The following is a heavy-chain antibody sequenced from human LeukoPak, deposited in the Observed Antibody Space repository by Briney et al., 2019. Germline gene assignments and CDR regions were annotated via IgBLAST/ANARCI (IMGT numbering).Heavy chain of an antibody. CDR3: AKVGGSDCSGGSCHY. Sequence: GGSLRLSCAASGFTFISYAMSWVRQAPGKGLEWVSAISGSGGSTYYADSVKGRFTISRDNSKNTLYLQMNSLRAEDTAVYYCAKVGGSDCSGGSCHYWGQGTLVTVSS. J-gene: IGHJ4*02. CDR2: ISGSGGST. V-gene: IGHV3-23*01. D-gene: IGHD2-15*01. CDR1: GFTFISYA.